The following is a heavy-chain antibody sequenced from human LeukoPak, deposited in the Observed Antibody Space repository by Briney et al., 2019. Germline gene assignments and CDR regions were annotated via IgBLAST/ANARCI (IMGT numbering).Heavy chain of an antibody. V-gene: IGHV4-39*07. Sequence: PSETLSLTCTVSGGSISSSSYYWGWIRQPPGKGPEWIGSIYYRGSTYYNPSLKSRVTISVDTSKNQFSLKLSSVTAADTAVYYCARGAESYGSGSFYFDYWGQGTLVTVSS. D-gene: IGHD3-10*01. CDR3: ARGAESYGSGSFYFDY. J-gene: IGHJ4*02. CDR2: IYYRGST. CDR1: GGSISSSSYY.